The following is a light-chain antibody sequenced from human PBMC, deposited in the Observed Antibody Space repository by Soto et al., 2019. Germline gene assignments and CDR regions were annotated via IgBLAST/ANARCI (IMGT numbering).Light chain of an antibody. CDR2: DVS. Sequence: QSALTQPASVSGSPGQSITISCTGTASDVGGYNSVSWYQQLPGKAPKLMIYDVSNRTSGVSSRFSGSKSGSTASLTISGLQAEDEADYYCSSYSGSTTLGVVFGGGTKLTVL. J-gene: IGLJ2*01. CDR3: SSYSGSTTLGVV. V-gene: IGLV2-14*01. CDR1: ASDVGGYNS.